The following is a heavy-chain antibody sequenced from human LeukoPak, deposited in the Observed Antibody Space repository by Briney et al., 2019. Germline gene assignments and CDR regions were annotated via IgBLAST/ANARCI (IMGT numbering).Heavy chain of an antibody. J-gene: IGHJ4*02. CDR2: ISYEEGDE. V-gene: IGHV3-30*07. CDR1: GYAFRGYP. CDR3: ARDRTYFADY. D-gene: IGHD3-9*01. Sequence: GWSLRLSCAASGYAFRGYPMYWVRQAPGKGLEWVAFISYEEGDELYADSVKGRFTISRDDSKSTLYLQMNSLRAEDTAVYYCARDRTYFADYWGLGTLVTVSS.